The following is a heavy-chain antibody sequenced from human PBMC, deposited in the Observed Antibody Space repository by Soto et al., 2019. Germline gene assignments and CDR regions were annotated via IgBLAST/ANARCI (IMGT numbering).Heavy chain of an antibody. D-gene: IGHD6-19*01. J-gene: IGHJ5*01. Sequence: EVQLLESGGGTVQPGGSLRLSCVVSGVTFTDYVFSWVRQAPGKGLEWVSGRSWHGKNTYFADSVKGRFNISRANSRNTMYLHMCVLRAEDTALYYCVKDKALALILVSGTLGFDSWGQGTMVTVSS. CDR1: GVTFTDYV. CDR2: RSWHGKNT. CDR3: VKDKALALILVSGTLGFDS. V-gene: IGHV3-23*01.